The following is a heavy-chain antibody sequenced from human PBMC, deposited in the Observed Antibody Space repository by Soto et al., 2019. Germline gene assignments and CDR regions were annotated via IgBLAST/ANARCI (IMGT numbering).Heavy chain of an antibody. CDR3: AKGGWVIDCRSTSCPLISDI. J-gene: IGHJ3*02. D-gene: IGHD2-2*01. CDR1: GFTFDSYA. Sequence: PGGSLRLSCAASGFTFDSYAMSWVRQAPGKGLEWVSVISDSGAGTYYADSVRGRFTISRDNSKNTLYLQMNSLRAEDTAVYYCAKGGWVIDCRSTSCPLISDIWDQGTMVTVSS. V-gene: IGHV3-23*01. CDR2: ISDSGAGT.